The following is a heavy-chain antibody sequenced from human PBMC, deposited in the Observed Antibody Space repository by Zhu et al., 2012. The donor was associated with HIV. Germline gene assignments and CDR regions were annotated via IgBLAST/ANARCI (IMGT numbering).Heavy chain of an antibody. CDR2: IYYSGST. CDR3: AREEQWLNPYFDY. D-gene: IGHD6-19*01. J-gene: IGHJ4*02. Sequence: QVQLQESGPGLVKPSETLSLTCTVSGGSISSYYWSWIRQPPGKGLEWIGYIYYSGSTNYNPSLKSRVTISVDTSKNQFSLKLSSVTAADTAVYYCAREEQWLNPYFDYWGQGTLVTVSS. CDR1: GGSISSYY. V-gene: IGHV4-59*01.